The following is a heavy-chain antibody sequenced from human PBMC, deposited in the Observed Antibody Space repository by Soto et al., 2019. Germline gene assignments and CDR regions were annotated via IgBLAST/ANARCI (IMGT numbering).Heavy chain of an antibody. Sequence: SETLSLTCTVSGGSISSGGYYWSWIRQPPGKGLEWIGYIYYSGSTYYNPSLKSRVTISVDTSKNQFSLKLSSVTAADTAVYYCARYKSNYYYGMDVWGHGTTVTVS. J-gene: IGHJ6*02. V-gene: IGHV4-61*08. CDR2: IYYSGST. CDR1: GGSISSGGYY. D-gene: IGHD1-20*01. CDR3: ARYKSNYYYGMDV.